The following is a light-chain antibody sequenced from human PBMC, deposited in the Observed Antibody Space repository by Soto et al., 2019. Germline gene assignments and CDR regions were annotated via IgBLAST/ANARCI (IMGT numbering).Light chain of an antibody. Sequence: DIVMTQSPLSLPVTPGEPASISCRSSQSLLHSNGYNYLDWYLQKPGQSPQLLIYLGSNRASGVPDRFSGSGSGTDFTLNIRRVEAEDVGVYYCMQALQTPYTFGQGTKLEIK. J-gene: IGKJ2*01. V-gene: IGKV2-28*01. CDR2: LGS. CDR1: QSLLHSNGYNY. CDR3: MQALQTPYT.